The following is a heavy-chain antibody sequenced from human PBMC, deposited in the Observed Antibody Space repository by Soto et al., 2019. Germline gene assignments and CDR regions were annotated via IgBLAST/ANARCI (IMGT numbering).Heavy chain of an antibody. CDR2: ISGSGGST. J-gene: IGHJ4*02. Sequence: CLRLSCAASGFTFSSYAMSWVRQAPGKGLEWVSAISGSGGSTYYADSVKGRFTISRDNSKNTLYLQMNSLRAEDTAVYYCAKGRRFGELSLFDYWGQGTLVTVSS. CDR1: GFTFSSYA. V-gene: IGHV3-23*01. CDR3: AKGRRFGELSLFDY. D-gene: IGHD3-10*01.